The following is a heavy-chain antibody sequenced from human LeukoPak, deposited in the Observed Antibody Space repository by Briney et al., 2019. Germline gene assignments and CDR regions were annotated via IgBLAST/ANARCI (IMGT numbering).Heavy chain of an antibody. Sequence: GASVKVSCKASGYTFTTYGINWVRQATGQGLEWMGWMNPNSGDTGYAQKFQGRVTMTRNTSMGTAYMELNSLRSEDTAVYYCARANYYGSGKKDLDYWGQGTLVTVSS. J-gene: IGHJ4*02. V-gene: IGHV1-8*01. D-gene: IGHD3-10*01. CDR2: MNPNSGDT. CDR1: GYTFTTYG. CDR3: ARANYYGSGKKDLDY.